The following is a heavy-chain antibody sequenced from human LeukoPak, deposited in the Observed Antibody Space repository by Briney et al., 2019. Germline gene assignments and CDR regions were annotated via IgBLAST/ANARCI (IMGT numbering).Heavy chain of an antibody. CDR1: GGSISSGDYY. CDR3: ASLRYQLLEFGWFDP. Sequence: PSQTLSLTCTVSGGSISSGDYYWSWIRQPPGKGLEWIGYIYYSGSTYYNPSLKSRVTISVDKSKNQFSLKLSSVTAADTAVYYCASLRYQLLEFGWFDPWGQGTLVTVSS. J-gene: IGHJ5*02. V-gene: IGHV4-30-4*08. D-gene: IGHD2-2*01. CDR2: IYYSGST.